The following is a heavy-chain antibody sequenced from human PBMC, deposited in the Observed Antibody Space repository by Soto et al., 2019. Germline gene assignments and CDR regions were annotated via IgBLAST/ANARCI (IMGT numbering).Heavy chain of an antibody. J-gene: IGHJ4*02. CDR3: ARYSGNDCIDY. CDR1: GFTFNDYW. Sequence: EVQLVESGGNLVQPGGSLRLSCVVSGFTFNDYWMSWVRQAPWKGLEWVANIKQDGSEKHYLDSVKGRFTISRDDAKNSLYLQMNNLRVDDTAIYFCARYSGNDCIDYWGQGTLVTVSS. V-gene: IGHV3-7*04. D-gene: IGHD5-12*01. CDR2: IKQDGSEK.